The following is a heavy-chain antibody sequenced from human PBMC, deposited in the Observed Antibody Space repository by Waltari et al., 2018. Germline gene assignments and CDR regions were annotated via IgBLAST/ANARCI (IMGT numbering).Heavy chain of an antibody. CDR1: GFTVSSKY. Sequence: EVQLVESGGGLIQPGGSLRLSCAASGFTVSSKYMSWVRQAPGKGLEWVSVIYSGGSTYYADSVKGRFTISRDNSKNTLYLQMNSLRAEDTAVYYCARARDCGGDCYSFDYWGQGTLVTVSS. CDR3: ARARDCGGDCYSFDY. V-gene: IGHV3-53*01. D-gene: IGHD2-21*01. J-gene: IGHJ4*02. CDR2: IYSGGST.